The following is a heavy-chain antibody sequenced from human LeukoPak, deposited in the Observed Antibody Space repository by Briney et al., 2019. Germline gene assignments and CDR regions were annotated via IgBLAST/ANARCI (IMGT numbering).Heavy chain of an antibody. J-gene: IGHJ4*02. V-gene: IGHV3-30*19. Sequence: GGSLRLSCAVSGFTFSSYWTHWVRQAPGKGLEWVAVISSDGTNKYYADSVKGRFTISRDNSKNTLYLQMSSLRAEDTAVYYCARGAYEIVVVTAPTYWGQGTLVTVSS. D-gene: IGHD2-21*02. CDR2: ISSDGTNK. CDR1: GFTFSSYW. CDR3: ARGAYEIVVVTAPTY.